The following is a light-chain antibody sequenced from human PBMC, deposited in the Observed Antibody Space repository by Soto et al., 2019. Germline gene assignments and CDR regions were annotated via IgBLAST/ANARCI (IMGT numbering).Light chain of an antibody. CDR3: QQRGNWPPT. CDR2: DAS. CDR1: QSISSY. J-gene: IGKJ4*01. V-gene: IGKV3-11*01. Sequence: EIVLTQSPATLSLSPGERATLSCRASQSISSYLAWYQQKPGQAPRLLIYDASNRATGIPARFSGGGTVTDFTLTISSLEPEDFAVYYCQQRGNWPPTFGGGTKVEIK.